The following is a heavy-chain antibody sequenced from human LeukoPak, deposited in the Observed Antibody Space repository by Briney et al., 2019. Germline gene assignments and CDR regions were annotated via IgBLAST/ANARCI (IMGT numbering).Heavy chain of an antibody. J-gene: IGHJ5*02. CDR2: INHSGST. V-gene: IGHV4-34*01. Sequence: SETLSLTCAVYGGSFSGYYWSWIRQPPGKGLEWIGEINHSGSTNYNPSLKSRVTISVDTSKNQFSLKLSSVTAADTAVYYCGRSGGALNWFDPWGQGTLVTVSS. D-gene: IGHD3-10*01. CDR3: GRSGGALNWFDP. CDR1: GGSFSGYY.